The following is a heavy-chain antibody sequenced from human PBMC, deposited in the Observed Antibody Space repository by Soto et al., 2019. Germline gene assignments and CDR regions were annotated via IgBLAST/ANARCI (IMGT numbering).Heavy chain of an antibody. CDR3: ARFTYYYDSSGSHRGAFAI. CDR1: GGSIRSYY. V-gene: IGHV4-59*06. CDR2: IYYSGST. D-gene: IGHD3-22*01. Sequence: SETLSLTCTVSGGSIRSYYWSWIRQPPGKGLEWIGYIYYSGSTYYNPSLKSRVTISVDTSKNQFSLKLSSVTAADTAVYYCARFTYYYDSSGSHRGAFAIWGQGTIVIVSS. J-gene: IGHJ3*02.